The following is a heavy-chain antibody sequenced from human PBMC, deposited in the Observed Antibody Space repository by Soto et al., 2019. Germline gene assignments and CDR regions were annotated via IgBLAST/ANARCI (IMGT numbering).Heavy chain of an antibody. CDR1: GGSIRSYY. D-gene: IGHD3-22*01. V-gene: IGHV4-59*01. J-gene: IGHJ1*01. CDR3: ARLGHVYYYDSSGYREYFQH. CDR2: IYYSGST. Sequence: SETLSLTCTVSGGSIRSYYWSWIRQPPGKGLEWIGYIYYSGSTNYNPSLKSRVTISVDTSKNQFSLKLSSVTAADTAVYYCARLGHVYYYDSSGYREYFQHWGQGTLVTVSS.